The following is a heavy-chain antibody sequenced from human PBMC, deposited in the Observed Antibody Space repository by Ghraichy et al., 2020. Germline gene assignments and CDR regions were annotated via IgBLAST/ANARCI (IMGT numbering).Heavy chain of an antibody. CDR1: GFTFSSYA. D-gene: IGHD6-13*01. CDR2: ISGSGGST. J-gene: IGHJ4*02. CDR3: AKFRYSGYSSSWYSE. V-gene: IGHV3-23*01. Sequence: GGSLRLSCAASGFTFSSYAMSWVRQAPGKGLEWVSAISGSGGSTYYADSVKGRFTISRDNSKNTLYLQMNSLRAEDTAVYYCAKFRYSGYSSSWYSEWGQGTLVTVSS.